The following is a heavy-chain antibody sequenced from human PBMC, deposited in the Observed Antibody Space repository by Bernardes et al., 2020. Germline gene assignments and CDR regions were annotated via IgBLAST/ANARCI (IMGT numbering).Heavy chain of an antibody. Sequence: GGSLRLSCAASGFTVTYHVMRWVRQAPGKGLEWVSSISGSGGGITHNADSVRGRFTISRDNSENTLFLQMNSLRAEDTAVYYCAKGPLNLDYIDVWGKGTTVTVSS. V-gene: IGHV3-23*01. J-gene: IGHJ6*03. CDR2: ISGSGGGIT. CDR3: AKGPLNLDYIDV. CDR1: GFTVTYHV.